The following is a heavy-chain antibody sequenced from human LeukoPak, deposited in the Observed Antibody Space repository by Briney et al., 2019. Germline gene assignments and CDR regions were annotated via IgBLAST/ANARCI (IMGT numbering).Heavy chain of an antibody. CDR3: ARALRGYFDY. D-gene: IGHD3-9*01. Sequence: PSETLSLTCAVYGGSFSGYYWSWIRQPPGKGLEWNGEINHSGSTNYNPSLKSRVAISVDTSKNQFSLKLSSVTAADTAVYYCARALRGYFDYWGQGTLVTVSS. J-gene: IGHJ4*02. V-gene: IGHV4-34*01. CDR1: GGSFSGYY. CDR2: INHSGST.